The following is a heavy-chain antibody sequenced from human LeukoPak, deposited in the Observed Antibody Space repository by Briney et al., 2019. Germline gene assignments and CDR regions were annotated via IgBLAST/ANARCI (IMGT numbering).Heavy chain of an antibody. Sequence: GGSLRLSCAASGFTFSSYAMHWVRQAAGKGLEWVAVISYDGSNKYYADSVKGRFTISRDNSKNTLYLQMNSLRAEDTAVYYCAREQDTAMVKDYWGQGTLVTVSS. CDR1: GFTFSSYA. J-gene: IGHJ4*02. CDR2: ISYDGSNK. CDR3: AREQDTAMVKDY. V-gene: IGHV3-30*01. D-gene: IGHD5-18*01.